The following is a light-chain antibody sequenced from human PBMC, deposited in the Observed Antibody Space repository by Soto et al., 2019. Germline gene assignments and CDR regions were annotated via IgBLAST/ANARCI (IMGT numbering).Light chain of an antibody. CDR2: DVT. J-gene: IGLJ1*01. CDR1: SSDVGDYNY. Sequence: QSVLTQPRSVSGSPGQSVTISCTGTSSDVGDYNYVSWYQQHPDKAPKLMIYDVTKRPSGVPHRFSGSKSDNTASLTISGLQAEDEADYYCCSYAGTNSYVFGTGTKVTV. V-gene: IGLV2-11*01. CDR3: CSYAGTNSYV.